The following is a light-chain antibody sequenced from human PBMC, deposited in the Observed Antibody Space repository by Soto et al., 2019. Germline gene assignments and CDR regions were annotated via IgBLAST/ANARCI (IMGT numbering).Light chain of an antibody. CDR2: GAS. CDR1: QTVRSTS. J-gene: IGKJ1*01. V-gene: IGKV3-20*01. CDR3: QQYGSSPWT. Sequence: EIVLTHSPGTLSLSPGEGATLSCRASQTVRSTSLAWYQRRPGQAPRLLIYGASTRATGIPDRFSGSGSETDFTLTINRLEPEDFAVYYCQQYGSSPWTFGQGTKVEIK.